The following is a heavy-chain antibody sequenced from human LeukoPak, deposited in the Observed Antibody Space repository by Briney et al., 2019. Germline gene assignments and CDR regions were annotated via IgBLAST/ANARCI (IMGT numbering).Heavy chain of an antibody. V-gene: IGHV3-21*01. CDR2: ISSRSTYI. CDR1: GFTFSSYG. J-gene: IGHJ3*02. CDR3: ATSMAQDVDAFHI. D-gene: IGHD2-21*01. Sequence: GGSLRLSCAASGFTFSSYGMHWVRQAPGKGLEWVSSISSRSTYIYYADSVKGRFTISRDNAKNSLYLQMNNLRAEDTAMFYCATSMAQDVDAFHIWGQGTMVTVSS.